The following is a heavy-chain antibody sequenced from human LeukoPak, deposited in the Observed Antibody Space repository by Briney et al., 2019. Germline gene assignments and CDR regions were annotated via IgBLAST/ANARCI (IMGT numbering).Heavy chain of an antibody. CDR2: IGTADDT. Sequence: PGGSLRLSCAASGFTFSSYDIHWVRQATGKGLEWVSAIGTADDTYHAGSVKGRFTISREDAKNSVYLPMNSLRAGDTAVYYCARKGVGAFDIWGQGTMVTVSS. CDR1: GFTFSSYD. V-gene: IGHV3-13*01. CDR3: ARKGVGAFDI. J-gene: IGHJ3*02.